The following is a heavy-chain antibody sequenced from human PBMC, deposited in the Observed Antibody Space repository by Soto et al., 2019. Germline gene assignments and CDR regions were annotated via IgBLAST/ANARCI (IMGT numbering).Heavy chain of an antibody. CDR2: LIPFFGTS. J-gene: IGHJ6*02. V-gene: IGHV1-69*01. CDR3: ARVGHITNYGMAV. D-gene: IGHD1-26*01. Sequence: QVQLVQSAAEVKKPGSSVKVSCEASGGTFSSYPINWVRQAPGQGLEWMGGLIPFFGTSNYAQKFQGRVTITADDSTSTAYMELRSLRSEDTAVYYCARVGHITNYGMAVWGQGTTVTVSS. CDR1: GGTFSSYP.